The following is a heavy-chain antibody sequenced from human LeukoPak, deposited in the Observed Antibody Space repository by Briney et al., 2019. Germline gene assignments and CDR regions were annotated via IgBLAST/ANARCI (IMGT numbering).Heavy chain of an antibody. Sequence: GGSLRLSCVASGFTFDEYAMHWVRQVPGKGLEWVSGISWNSANIVYADSVKGRFTVYRDNAKTSLYLQMNSLSGDDTALYNCARRNSWYGLDHWGPGTLVSVSS. CDR3: ARRNSWYGLDH. CDR1: GFTFDEYA. J-gene: IGHJ4*02. CDR2: ISWNSANI. D-gene: IGHD6-13*01. V-gene: IGHV3-9*01.